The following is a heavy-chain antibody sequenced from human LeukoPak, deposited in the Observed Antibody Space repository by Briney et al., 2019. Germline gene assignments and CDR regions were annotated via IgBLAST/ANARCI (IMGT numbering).Heavy chain of an antibody. Sequence: GGSLRLSCAASGFTFSSYSMNWVRQAPGKGLEWVSYISSSSSTIYYADSVKGRFTISRDNAKNSLYLQMNSLRAEDTAVYYCARDGWLRSRGFDYWGQGTLVTVSS. CDR1: GFTFSSYS. D-gene: IGHD5-12*01. J-gene: IGHJ4*02. V-gene: IGHV3-48*01. CDR3: ARDGWLRSRGFDY. CDR2: ISSSSSTI.